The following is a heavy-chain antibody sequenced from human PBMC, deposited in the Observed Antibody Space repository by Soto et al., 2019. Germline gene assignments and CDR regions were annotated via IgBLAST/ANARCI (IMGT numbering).Heavy chain of an antibody. CDR1: GFTFSSYA. Sequence: SLRLSCAASGFTFSSYAMHWVRQAPGKGLEWVAVISYDGSNKYYADSVKGRFTISRDNSKNTLYLQMNSLRAEDTAVYYCARDVRGYYDSSGYHDYWGQGTLVTVSS. J-gene: IGHJ4*02. D-gene: IGHD3-22*01. CDR2: ISYDGSNK. CDR3: ARDVRGYYDSSGYHDY. V-gene: IGHV3-30-3*01.